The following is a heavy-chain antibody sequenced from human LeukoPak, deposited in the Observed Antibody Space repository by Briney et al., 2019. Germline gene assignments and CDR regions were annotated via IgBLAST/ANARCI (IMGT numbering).Heavy chain of an antibody. D-gene: IGHD5-18*01. V-gene: IGHV1-46*01. CDR3: ARRGYVDTAMGKGYYFDY. CDR1: GYTFTSYY. J-gene: IGHJ4*02. Sequence: ASVKVSCKASGYTFTSYYMHWVRQAPGQGLEWMGIINPSGGSTSYAQKFQGRVTMTRDTSTSTVYMELSSLRSEDTAVYYCARRGYVDTAMGKGYYFDYWGQGTLVTVSS. CDR2: INPSGGST.